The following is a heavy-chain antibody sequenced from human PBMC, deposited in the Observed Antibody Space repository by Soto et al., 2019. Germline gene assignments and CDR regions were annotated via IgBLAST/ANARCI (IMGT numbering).Heavy chain of an antibody. Sequence: KPSETLSLTCSASGSSITSSSHFWGWVRQPPGKGLEWIGTIYFTGNTSYTPSLKRRLTMSIDTSKNEFSLRLNSVTAADTAVYYCAGQTFTIAAASYGRSNWFDPWGPGTLVTVSS. J-gene: IGHJ5*02. CDR3: AGQTFTIAAASYGRSNWFDP. CDR1: GSSITSSSHF. CDR2: IYFTGNT. V-gene: IGHV4-39*01. D-gene: IGHD6-25*01.